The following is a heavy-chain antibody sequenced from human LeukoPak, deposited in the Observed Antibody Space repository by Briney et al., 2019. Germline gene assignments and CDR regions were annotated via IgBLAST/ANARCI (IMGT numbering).Heavy chain of an antibody. V-gene: IGHV1-69*04. CDR1: GGTFSSYA. CDR3: ARDCGYSYGTWGYYYYYYGMDV. J-gene: IGHJ6*02. D-gene: IGHD5-18*01. Sequence: GASVKVSCKASGGTFSSYAISWVRQAPGQGLEWMGRIIPTLGIANYAQKFQGRVTITADKSTSTAYMERSSLRSEDTAVYYCARDCGYSYGTWGYYYYYYGMDVWGQGTTVTVSS. CDR2: IIPTLGIA.